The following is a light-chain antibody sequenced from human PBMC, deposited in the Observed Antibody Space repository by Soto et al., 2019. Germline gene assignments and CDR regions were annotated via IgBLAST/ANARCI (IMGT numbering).Light chain of an antibody. CDR1: RSNIGTNA. V-gene: IGLV1-44*01. Sequence: QSVLTQPPSASATPGQRVTISCSGSRSNIGTNAVNWYQQLPGTAPRLLIYNNNQRPSGVPDRFSGSKSGTSASLAISGLQSDYEATYFCAAWADSLNVLYVFGTGTKVTVL. CDR2: NNN. J-gene: IGLJ1*01. CDR3: AAWADSLNVLYV.